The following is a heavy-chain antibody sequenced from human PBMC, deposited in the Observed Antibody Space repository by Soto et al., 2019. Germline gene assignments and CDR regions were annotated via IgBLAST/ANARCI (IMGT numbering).Heavy chain of an antibody. Sequence: EVQLLESGGGLVQPGGSLRLSCAASGFTFSSYAMSWVRQAPGKGLEWVSAISGSGGSTYYADSVKGRFTISRDNSKNTLYLQMISLRAEDTAVYYCAKDISLYSSGWNGDLDYWGRGTLVIVSS. CDR3: AKDISLYSSGWNGDLDY. V-gene: IGHV3-23*01. D-gene: IGHD6-19*01. CDR1: GFTFSSYA. J-gene: IGHJ4*02. CDR2: ISGSGGST.